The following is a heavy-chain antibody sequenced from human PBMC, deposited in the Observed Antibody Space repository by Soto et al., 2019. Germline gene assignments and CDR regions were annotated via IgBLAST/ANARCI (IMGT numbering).Heavy chain of an antibody. CDR2: IIPLFDTT. CDR3: ARHLKAVAAAMAY. V-gene: IGHV1-69*13. Sequence: SVKVSCKASGGTFSSYAINWVRQAPGQGLEWMGGIIPLFDTTSSAQKFQGRVTVTADDSTNTAYMELNSLTSEDTAVYFCARHLKAVAAAMAYWGQGIPVTVSS. D-gene: IGHD6-19*01. CDR1: GGTFSSYA. J-gene: IGHJ4*02.